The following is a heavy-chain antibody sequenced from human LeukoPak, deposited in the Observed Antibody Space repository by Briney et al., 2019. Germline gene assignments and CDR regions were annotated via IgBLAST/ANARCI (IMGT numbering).Heavy chain of an antibody. V-gene: IGHV3-7*01. CDR1: GSTFGDSA. D-gene: IGHD6-13*01. Sequence: PGRSLRLSCTPSGSTFGDSALSWVRQAPGKGLEWVANIKQDGSEKYYVDSVKGRFTISRDNAKNSLYLQMNSLRAEDTAVYYCAREAAAGIRYFDYWGQGTLVTVSS. CDR3: AREAAAGIRYFDY. CDR2: IKQDGSEK. J-gene: IGHJ4*02.